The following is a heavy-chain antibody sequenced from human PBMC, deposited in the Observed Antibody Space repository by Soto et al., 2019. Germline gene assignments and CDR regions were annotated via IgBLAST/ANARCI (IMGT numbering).Heavy chain of an antibody. CDR3: AHPYYSGSSYCGIDV. D-gene: IGHD3-10*01. CDR1: GFTFSSYV. CDR2: ISGSGSNT. V-gene: IGHV3-23*01. J-gene: IGHJ6*02. Sequence: EVQLLESGGGLVQPGGSLRLSCAASGFTFSSYVMNWVRQAPGKGLEWVSGISGSGSNTYYADPVKGRFTISRDNSNDTLYLQMNSLRAEDTAVYYCAHPYYSGSSYCGIDVWGRGTTVTVSS.